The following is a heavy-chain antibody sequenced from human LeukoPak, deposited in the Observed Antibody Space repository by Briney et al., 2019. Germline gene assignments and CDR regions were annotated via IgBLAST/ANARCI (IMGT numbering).Heavy chain of an antibody. CDR2: IYYSGST. CDR3: ARQLWFGEFRLEGNDY. Sequence: SETLSLTCTVSGDSISSYYWGWIRQPPGKGLEWIGSIYYSGSTYYNPSLKSRVTISVDTSKNQFSLKLSSVTAADTAVYYCARQLWFGEFRLEGNDYWGQGTLVTVSS. D-gene: IGHD3-10*01. J-gene: IGHJ4*02. V-gene: IGHV4-39*01. CDR1: GDSISSYY.